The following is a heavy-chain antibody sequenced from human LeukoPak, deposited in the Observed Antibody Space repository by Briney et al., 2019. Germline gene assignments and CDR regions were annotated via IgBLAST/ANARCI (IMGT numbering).Heavy chain of an antibody. Sequence: SETLSLTCAVYGGSFSGYYWSWIRQPPGKGLEWIGEINHSGSTNYNPSPKSRVTISVDTSKNQFSLKLSSVTAADTAVYYCARVGCSSTSCYASDYWGQGTLVTVSS. V-gene: IGHV4-34*01. CDR3: ARVGCSSTSCYASDY. D-gene: IGHD2-2*01. CDR1: GGSFSGYY. CDR2: INHSGST. J-gene: IGHJ4*02.